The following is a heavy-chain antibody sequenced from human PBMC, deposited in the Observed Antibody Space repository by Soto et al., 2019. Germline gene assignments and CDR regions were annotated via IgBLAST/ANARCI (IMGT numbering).Heavy chain of an antibody. Sequence: PSETLSLTCTVSGGSIISGDYYWSWLRQHPGKGLEWIGYIYYSGSTYYNPSLKSRVTISVDTSKNQFSLKLSSVTAADTAVYYCARGGCGGDCYLLWVWFDPWGQGTLVTSPQ. J-gene: IGHJ5*02. CDR3: ARGGCGGDCYLLWVWFDP. CDR1: GGSIISGDYY. CDR2: IYYSGST. V-gene: IGHV4-31*03. D-gene: IGHD2-21*02.